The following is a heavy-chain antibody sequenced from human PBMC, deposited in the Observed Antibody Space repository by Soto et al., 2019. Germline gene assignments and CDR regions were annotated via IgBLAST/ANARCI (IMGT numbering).Heavy chain of an antibody. J-gene: IGHJ6*02. CDR3: ALSFDFWSGSYYYGMDV. Sequence: SVKVSCKASGGTFSSYAISWVRQAPGQGLEWMGGIIPIFGTANYAQKFQGRVTITADKSTSTAYMELSSLRSEDTAVYYCALSFDFWSGSYYYGMDVWGQGTTVTVYS. D-gene: IGHD3-3*01. V-gene: IGHV1-69*06. CDR1: GGTFSSYA. CDR2: IIPIFGTA.